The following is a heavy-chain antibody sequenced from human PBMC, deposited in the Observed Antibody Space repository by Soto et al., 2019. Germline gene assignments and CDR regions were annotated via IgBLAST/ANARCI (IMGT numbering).Heavy chain of an antibody. V-gene: IGHV1-69*13. D-gene: IGHD2-2*01. CDR2: TIPIFGTA. CDR1: GGTFSSYA. CDR3: ARGSRVEYQLSFFNWFDP. Sequence: SVKVSCKASGGTFSSYAIRWVRQAPGQGLEWMGGTIPIFGTANYAQKLQGRVTITADESTSTAYMELSSLRSEDTAVYYCARGSRVEYQLSFFNWFDPWGQGTLVTVSS. J-gene: IGHJ5*02.